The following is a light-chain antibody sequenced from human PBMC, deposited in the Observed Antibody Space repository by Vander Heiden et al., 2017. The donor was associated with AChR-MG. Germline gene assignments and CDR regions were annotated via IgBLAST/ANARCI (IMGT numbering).Light chain of an antibody. CDR3: QQYNSAPLA. J-gene: IGKJ4*01. CDR1: QGIRNY. V-gene: IGKV1-27*01. Sequence: DIQMTQSPSPLSASVGDRVTITCRASQGIRNYLAWFQQKPGKVPKLLIYAASTLQSGVPSRFSGSGSGTDFTLTISSLQPEDVATYYCQQYNSAPLAFGGGTKVEIK. CDR2: AAS.